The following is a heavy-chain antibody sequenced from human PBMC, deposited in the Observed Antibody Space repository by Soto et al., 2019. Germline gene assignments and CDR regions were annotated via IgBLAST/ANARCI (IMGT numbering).Heavy chain of an antibody. V-gene: IGHV3-30*18. D-gene: IGHD2-2*01. CDR1: GFTFSSYA. Sequence: PGGSLRLSCAASGFTFSSYAMSWVRQAPGKGLEWVAIITYDGSNKYYVDSVKGRFTISRDNSKNTLYLQMNSLRAEDTAVYYCAKSPYGVVVPAAHFDYWGQGTPVTVSS. CDR3: AKSPYGVVVPAAHFDY. CDR2: ITYDGSNK. J-gene: IGHJ4*02.